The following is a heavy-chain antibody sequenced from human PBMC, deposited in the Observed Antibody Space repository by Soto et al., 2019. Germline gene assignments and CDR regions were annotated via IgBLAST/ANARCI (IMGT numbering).Heavy chain of an antibody. Sequence: ASVKVSCKASGYTFTSYGISWVRQAPGQGLEWMGWISAYNGNTNYAQKLQGRVTMTTDTSTSTAYMELRSLRSDDTAVYYCARDTGDCSSTSCYLYYYYYGMDVWGQGTTVTVSS. D-gene: IGHD2-2*01. CDR1: GYTFTSYG. J-gene: IGHJ6*02. CDR2: ISAYNGNT. CDR3: ARDTGDCSSTSCYLYYYYYGMDV. V-gene: IGHV1-18*04.